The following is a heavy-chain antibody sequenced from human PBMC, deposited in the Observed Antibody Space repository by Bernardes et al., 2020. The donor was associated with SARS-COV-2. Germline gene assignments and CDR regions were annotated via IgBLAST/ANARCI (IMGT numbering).Heavy chain of an antibody. J-gene: IGHJ4*02. CDR3: AKGPAATAGYIRYFDWLLDY. Sequence: GGSLRLSCAASGFTFDDYAMHWVRQAPGKGLEWVSGISWNSGSIGYADSVKGRFTISRDNAKNSLYLQMNSLRAEDTALYYCAKGPAATAGYIRYFDWLLDYWGQGTLVTVSS. CDR2: ISWNSGSI. CDR1: GFTFDDYA. V-gene: IGHV3-9*01. D-gene: IGHD3-9*01.